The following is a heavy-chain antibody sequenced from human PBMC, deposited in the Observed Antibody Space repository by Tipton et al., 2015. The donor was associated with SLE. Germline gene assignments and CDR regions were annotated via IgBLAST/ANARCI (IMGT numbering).Heavy chain of an antibody. CDR1: GGSISSLS. J-gene: IGHJ5*02. D-gene: IGHD3-10*01. Sequence: TLSLTCTVSGGSISSLSWSWIRQPPGKGLEWIGYIYYTGSTIYNPSHNPSLKSRVTISVDTSKNQFSLKLTSVTAADTAVYYCARQLADYYGPGGKTWFDPWGQGSLVTVSS. V-gene: IGHV4-59*01. CDR2: IYYTGST. CDR3: ARQLADYYGPGGKTWFDP.